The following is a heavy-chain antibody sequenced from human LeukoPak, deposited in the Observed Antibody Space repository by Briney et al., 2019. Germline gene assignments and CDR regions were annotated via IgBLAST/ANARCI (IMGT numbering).Heavy chain of an antibody. V-gene: IGHV3-33*01. CDR3: ARGRDVGRFYFDY. CDR2: IWCDGSNK. D-gene: IGHD3-16*01. CDR1: GLTFSSYG. J-gene: IGHJ4*02. Sequence: GGSLRLSCATSGLTFSSYGMHWVRQAPGKGLEWVAGIWCDGSNKYYADSVKGRFTISRDNSKNTLYLQMNSLRADDTAVYYCARGRDVGRFYFDYWGQGTLVTVSS.